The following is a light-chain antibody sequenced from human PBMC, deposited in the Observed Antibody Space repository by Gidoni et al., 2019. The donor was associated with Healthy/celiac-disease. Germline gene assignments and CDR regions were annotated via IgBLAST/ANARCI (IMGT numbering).Light chain of an antibody. CDR1: QSVSSSY. CDR2: GAS. J-gene: IGKJ1*01. V-gene: IGKV3-20*01. CDR3: QQYGSSPWS. Sequence: SCRASQSVSSSYLAWYQQKPGQAPRLPIYGASSRATGIPDRFSGSGSGTDFTLTISRLEPEDFAVYYCQQYGSSPWSFGQXTKVEIK.